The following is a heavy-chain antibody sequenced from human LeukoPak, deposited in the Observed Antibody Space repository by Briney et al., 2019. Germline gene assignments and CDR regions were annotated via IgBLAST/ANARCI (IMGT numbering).Heavy chain of an antibody. CDR3: ARDLRRMDV. CDR1: GGSFSGYY. Sequence: SETLSLTCAVYGGSFSGYYWSWIRQPPGKGLEWIGEINHSGSTNYNPSLKSRVTMSVDTSKNQFSLKLSSVTAADTAVYYCARDLRRMDVWGKGTTVTISS. J-gene: IGHJ6*04. CDR2: INHSGST. V-gene: IGHV4-34*01.